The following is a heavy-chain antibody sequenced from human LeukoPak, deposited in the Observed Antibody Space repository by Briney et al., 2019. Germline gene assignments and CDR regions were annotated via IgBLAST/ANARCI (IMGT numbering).Heavy chain of an antibody. CDR2: INHSGST. CDR1: GGSISSGGYY. D-gene: IGHD3-10*01. J-gene: IGHJ6*02. CDR3: ARGRRFGVWASYYYYGMDV. Sequence: SETLSLTCTVSGGSISSGGYYWSWIRQHPGKGLEWIGEINHSGSTNYNPSLKSRVTISVDTSKNQFSLKLSSVTAADTAVYYCARGRRFGVWASYYYYGMDVWGQGTTVTVSS. V-gene: IGHV4-39*07.